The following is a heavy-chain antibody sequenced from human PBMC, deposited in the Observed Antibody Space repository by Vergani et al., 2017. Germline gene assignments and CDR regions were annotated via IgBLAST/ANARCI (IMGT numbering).Heavy chain of an antibody. J-gene: IGHJ6*03. D-gene: IGHD3-10*01. Sequence: QVQLVQSGAEVKKPGASVKVSCKASGYTFTGYYMHWVRQAPGQGLEWVGWINPNSGGTNYAQKFQGRVTMTRDTSISTAYMELSRLRSDDTAVYYCARTENYGSGSYYNALLYMDVWGKGTTVTVSS. CDR1: GYTFTGYY. CDR3: ARTENYGSGSYYNALLYMDV. CDR2: INPNSGGT. V-gene: IGHV1-2*02.